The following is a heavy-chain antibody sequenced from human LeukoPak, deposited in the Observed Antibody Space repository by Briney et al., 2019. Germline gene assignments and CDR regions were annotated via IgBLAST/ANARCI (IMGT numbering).Heavy chain of an antibody. CDR2: ICPDGTVT. Sequence: GGSLRLSCAASGFSFSTYCMHWVRQAPGKGPMWVSRICPDGTVTNYADSVKARFSISRDNARNTVYLQMNSLRAEDTAVYYCVRDFRSADYWGQGILVTVSS. V-gene: IGHV3-74*01. J-gene: IGHJ4*02. CDR1: GFSFSTYC. CDR3: VRDFRSADY.